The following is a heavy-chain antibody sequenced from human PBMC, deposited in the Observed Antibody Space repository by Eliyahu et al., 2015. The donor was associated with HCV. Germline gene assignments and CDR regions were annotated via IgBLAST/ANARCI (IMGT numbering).Heavy chain of an antibody. J-gene: IGHJ3*02. Sequence: DVQLVESGGGLVQPGGSLRLSCAASRFTFSNYWMSWVRQAPGKGLEWVANIIKDGGEKYYGDSVRGRFTISRDNAKNSLYLQMNSLRAEDTAVYYCARHQTIFGVVIMGAFDIWGQGTMVTVSS. CDR2: IIKDGGEK. CDR1: RFTFSNYW. D-gene: IGHD3-3*01. V-gene: IGHV3-7*01. CDR3: ARHQTIFGVVIMGAFDI.